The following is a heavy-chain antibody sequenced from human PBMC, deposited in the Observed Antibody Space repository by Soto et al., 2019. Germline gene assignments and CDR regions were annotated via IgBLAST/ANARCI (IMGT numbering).Heavy chain of an antibody. CDR2: IYDSGST. V-gene: IGHV4-30-2*05. Sequence: SETLSLTCAVAGDSISRGGYSWTWIRQPPGKALEWSGNIYDSGSTSYNPSLGSRVTMSLDAAKNHFSLELRSVTVADTAVYYCAREPISTPRGGTQVDPWGQGTQVTVSS. J-gene: IGHJ5*02. D-gene: IGHD3-10*01. CDR1: GDSISRGGYS. CDR3: AREPISTPRGGTQVDP.